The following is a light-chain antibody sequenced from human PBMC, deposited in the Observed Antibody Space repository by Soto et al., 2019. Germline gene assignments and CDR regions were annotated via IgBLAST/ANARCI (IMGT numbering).Light chain of an antibody. J-gene: IGKJ2*01. V-gene: IGKV3-15*01. CDR1: QSVSNN. Sequence: EIVMTQSPVTLSVFTGERATLSCRASQSVSNNLAWYQQKPGQAPRLLIYDASTRATGIPARFSGSGSGTEFTLTISSLQSEDFAAYYCQQYDNWSYTFGQGTKVDIK. CDR3: QQYDNWSYT. CDR2: DAS.